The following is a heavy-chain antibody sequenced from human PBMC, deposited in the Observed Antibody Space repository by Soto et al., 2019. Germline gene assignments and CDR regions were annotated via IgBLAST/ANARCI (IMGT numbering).Heavy chain of an antibody. Sequence: GGSLRLSCAASGFTFSTYGMHWVRQAPDKGLEWVAVIWHDGSNKWYADSVKGRFTISRDNSKNTMHLQMNTLRVEDTAVYYCAGGAGQWLGRFDPWGQGILVTVSS. CDR1: GFTFSTYG. D-gene: IGHD6-19*01. J-gene: IGHJ5*02. V-gene: IGHV3-33*01. CDR3: AGGAGQWLGRFDP. CDR2: IWHDGSNK.